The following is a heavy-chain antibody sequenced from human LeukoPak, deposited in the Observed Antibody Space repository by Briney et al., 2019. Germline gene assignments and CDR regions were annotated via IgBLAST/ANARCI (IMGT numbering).Heavy chain of an antibody. D-gene: IGHD6-13*01. CDR2: ISWDGGST. J-gene: IGHJ4*02. CDR3: AKTGAAGYALVPLDY. V-gene: IGHV3-43D*03. CDR1: GFTFDDYA. Sequence: GGSLRLSCAASGFTFDDYAMHWVRQAPGKGLEWVSLISWDGGSTYYADSVKGRFTISRDNSKSSLYLQMNSLRTEDTALYYCAKTGAAGYALVPLDYWGQGTLVTVSS.